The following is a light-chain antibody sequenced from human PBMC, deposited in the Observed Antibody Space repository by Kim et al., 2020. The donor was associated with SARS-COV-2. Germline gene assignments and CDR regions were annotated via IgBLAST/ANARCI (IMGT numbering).Light chain of an antibody. CDR2: SNN. J-gene: IGLJ2*01. V-gene: IGLV1-44*01. Sequence: ELTQPPSASVTPGQRVTISCSGSSSNIGSNTVNSYQQLPGTAPKLLIYSNNQRPSGVPDRFSGSKSGTSASLAISGLQSEDEADYYCAAWDDSLNVVFGGGTKLTV. CDR1: SSNIGSNT. CDR3: AAWDDSLNVV.